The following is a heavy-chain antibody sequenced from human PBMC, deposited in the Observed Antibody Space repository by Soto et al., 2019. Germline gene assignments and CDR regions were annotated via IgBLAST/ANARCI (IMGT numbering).Heavy chain of an antibody. CDR1: GYTFTSYG. CDR2: ISAYNGHT. CDR3: ARELLGSNGY. J-gene: IGHJ4*02. D-gene: IGHD1-26*01. Sequence: QVQLVQSGAEVKKPGASVKVSCKASGYTFTSYGISWVRQAPGQGLEWMGWISAYNGHTNYAQKLQGRFTMTADTATSTACIELRSLRSYATAGYDCARELLGSNGYWGQGTLVTVSS. V-gene: IGHV1-18*04.